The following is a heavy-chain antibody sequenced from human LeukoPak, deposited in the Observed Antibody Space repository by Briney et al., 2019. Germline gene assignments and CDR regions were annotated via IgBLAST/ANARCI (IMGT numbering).Heavy chain of an antibody. Sequence: GRSLRLSCPASGFNITNYAMHWVRQAPGKGLEWVAVISYDGDNKYYADSVKGRFTIFRDNSKNTLFLQMHILRTEDTAVYYCARAPRLYCSGGTCYQIDFWGQGALVTVSS. CDR1: GFNITNYA. CDR3: ARAPRLYCSGGTCYQIDF. J-gene: IGHJ4*02. CDR2: ISYDGDNK. V-gene: IGHV3-30-3*01. D-gene: IGHD2-15*01.